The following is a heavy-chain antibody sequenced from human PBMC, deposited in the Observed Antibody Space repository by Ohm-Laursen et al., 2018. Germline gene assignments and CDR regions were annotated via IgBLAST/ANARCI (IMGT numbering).Heavy chain of an antibody. V-gene: IGHV4-59*08. Sequence: GTLSLTCTVSGGSLRNYYWSWIRQPPGKGLEWIGYIYYNGNPRYNPSLESRFTISVDPSKNQFSLKLNSVTAADTALYYCVLYSSFSVSWGQGTLVTVSS. CDR1: GGSLRNYY. CDR3: VLYSSFSVS. J-gene: IGHJ5*02. CDR2: IYYNGNP. D-gene: IGHD6-6*01.